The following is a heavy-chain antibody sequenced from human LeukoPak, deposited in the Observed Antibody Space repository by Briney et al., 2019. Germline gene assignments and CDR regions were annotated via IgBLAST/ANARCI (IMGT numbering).Heavy chain of an antibody. D-gene: IGHD2-8*01. CDR3: ARDDNGASGLFQH. CDR2: ISYDGSNK. V-gene: IGHV3-30*03. CDR1: GFTFSSYG. Sequence: PGGSLRLSCAASGFTFSSYGMHWVRQAPGKGLEWVAVISYDGSNKYYADSVKGRFTISRDNSKNSLYLQMNSLRAEDTAVYYCARDDNGASGLFQHWGQGTLVTVSS. J-gene: IGHJ1*01.